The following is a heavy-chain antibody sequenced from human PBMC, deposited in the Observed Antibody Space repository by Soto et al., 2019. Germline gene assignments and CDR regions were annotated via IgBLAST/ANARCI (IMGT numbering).Heavy chain of an antibody. D-gene: IGHD3-16*02. J-gene: IGHJ4*02. Sequence: QVQLVQSGAEVKKPGSSVKVSCKASGGTFSSYAISWVRQAPGQGLEWMGGIIPIFGTANYAQKFQGRVTITADESTSTAYMQLSSLISEDTAVYCCARVDYDYVWGSYHYWGQGTLVTVSS. CDR2: IIPIFGTA. CDR1: GGTFSSYA. V-gene: IGHV1-69*01. CDR3: ARVDYDYVWGSYHY.